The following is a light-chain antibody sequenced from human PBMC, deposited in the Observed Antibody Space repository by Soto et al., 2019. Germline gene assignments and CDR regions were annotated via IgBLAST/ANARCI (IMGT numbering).Light chain of an antibody. V-gene: IGKV3-20*01. CDR2: EAS. Sequence: EFVLTQSPGTLSLSPGERATLSCRASQTVRNNYLAWYQQKPGQAPRLLISEASSRATGIPDRFSGSGSGTDFTLTIDRLEPEDFAMYYCQQHGSSPITFGQGTRLEIK. CDR1: QTVRNNY. J-gene: IGKJ5*01. CDR3: QQHGSSPIT.